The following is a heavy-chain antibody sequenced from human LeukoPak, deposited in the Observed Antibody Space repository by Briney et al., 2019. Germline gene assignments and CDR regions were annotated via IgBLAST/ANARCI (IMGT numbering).Heavy chain of an antibody. CDR3: ARASTLDY. V-gene: IGHV5-51*01. CDR2: IYPGDSDT. D-gene: IGHD1-1*01. J-gene: IGHJ4*02. Sequence: GESPKISCKGSGYNFPSYWIGWVRQLPGKGLEWVGIIYPGDSDTRYSPSFQGQVTISVDRSITTAYLQWSSLRASDSAIYYCARASTLDYWGQGTLVTVSS. CDR1: GYNFPSYW.